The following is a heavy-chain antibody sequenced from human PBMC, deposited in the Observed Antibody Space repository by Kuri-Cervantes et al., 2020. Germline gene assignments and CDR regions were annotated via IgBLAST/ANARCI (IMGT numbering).Heavy chain of an antibody. V-gene: IGHV1-69*05. CDR3: ARGKSRRAVFDY. CDR2: IIPIFGTA. J-gene: IGHJ4*02. Sequence: SVKVSCKASGGTFSSYAISWVRQAPGQGLEWMGGIIPIFGTANYAQRFQGRVTITTDESTSTAYMELSSLRSEDTAVYYCARGKSRRAVFDYWGQGTLVTVSS. D-gene: IGHD6-6*01. CDR1: GGTFSSYA.